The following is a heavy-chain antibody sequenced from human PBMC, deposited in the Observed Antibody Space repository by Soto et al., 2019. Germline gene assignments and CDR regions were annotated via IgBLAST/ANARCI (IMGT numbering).Heavy chain of an antibody. D-gene: IGHD1-20*01. CDR3: VKAGQHLRPYNCYTVDY. CDR2: ISDSGGRT. V-gene: IGHV3-23*01. Sequence: EVQLLESGGGLVQPGGSLSLSCAASGFTFSNYAMSWVRQAPGKGLEWVSGISDSGGRTNYGYSVKGRFTISRDNPKNSVELLISSLTPEHTAVYYCVKAGQHLRPYNCYTVDYWGQGTLVTVSS. CDR1: GFTFSNYA. J-gene: IGHJ4*02.